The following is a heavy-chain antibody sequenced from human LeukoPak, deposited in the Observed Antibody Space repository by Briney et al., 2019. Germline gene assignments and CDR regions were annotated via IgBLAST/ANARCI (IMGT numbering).Heavy chain of an antibody. D-gene: IGHD5-12*01. V-gene: IGHV4-34*01. J-gene: IGHJ4*02. Sequence: SETLSLTCAGYGGSFSGYYWSWIRQPQGKGLEWSVEINHSGSTNSNPSLKSRVTISVDTSTNPFSLKLSSVTAADTAVYSCARGPQTGWLRFREGKPFAYWGQGTLATVSS. CDR1: GGSFSGYY. CDR2: INHSGST. CDR3: ARGPQTGWLRFREGKPFAY.